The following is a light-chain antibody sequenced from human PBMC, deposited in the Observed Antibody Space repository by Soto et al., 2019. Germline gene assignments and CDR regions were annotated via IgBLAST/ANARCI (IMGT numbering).Light chain of an antibody. V-gene: IGKV3-15*01. CDR1: QSVNSD. CDR2: DAS. CDR3: QQYNNWPPWT. Sequence: EIGMTQSPATLSLSPGERATLSCRASQSVNSDLAWYQQKPGQAPRLLIYDASTRAAGVPARFTGSGSETEFTLTISSLQSEDFAVYYCQQYNNWPPWTFGQGTKVDIK. J-gene: IGKJ1*01.